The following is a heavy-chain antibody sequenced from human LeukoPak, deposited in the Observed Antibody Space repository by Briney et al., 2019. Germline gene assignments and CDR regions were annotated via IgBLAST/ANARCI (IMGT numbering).Heavy chain of an antibody. CDR2: IYYSGST. V-gene: IGHV4-39*07. D-gene: IGHD5-12*01. Sequence: SETLSLTCTVSGGSISSYYWGWIRQPPGKGLEWIGSIYYSGSTYYNPSLKSRVTISVDTSKNQFSLKLSSVTAADTAVYYCARVNSGYDGPRFDPWGQGTLVTVSS. CDR1: GGSISSYY. J-gene: IGHJ5*02. CDR3: ARVNSGYDGPRFDP.